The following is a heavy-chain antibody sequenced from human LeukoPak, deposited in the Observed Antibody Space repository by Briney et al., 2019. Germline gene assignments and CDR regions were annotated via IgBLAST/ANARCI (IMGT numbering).Heavy chain of an antibody. V-gene: IGHV1-8*01. D-gene: IGHD6-19*01. Sequence: ASVKVSCKASGYTFTSYDINWVRQATGQGLEWMGWMNANSGNTGYAQKFQGRVTMTRNTSISTAYMELSSLRSEDTAVYYCARAYSSGWYYYMDVWGKGTTVTVSS. CDR2: MNANSGNT. CDR3: ARAYSSGWYYYMDV. J-gene: IGHJ6*03. CDR1: GYTFTSYD.